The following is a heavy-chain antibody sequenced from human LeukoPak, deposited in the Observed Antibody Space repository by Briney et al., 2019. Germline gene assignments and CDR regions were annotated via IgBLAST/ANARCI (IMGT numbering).Heavy chain of an antibody. CDR3: ARDRGCSGGSCYSDY. CDR2: IYSGGST. V-gene: IGHV3-53*01. Sequence: GGSLRLSCAASGFTVSSNYMSWVRQAPGKGLEWVSVIYSGGSTYYADSVKGRFTISRDNSKNTLYLQMNSLRAEDTAVYYCARDRGCSGGSCYSDYWGQGTLVTVSS. CDR1: GFTVSSNY. D-gene: IGHD2-15*01. J-gene: IGHJ4*02.